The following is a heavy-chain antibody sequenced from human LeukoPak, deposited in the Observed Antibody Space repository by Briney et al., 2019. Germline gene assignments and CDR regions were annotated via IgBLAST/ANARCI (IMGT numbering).Heavy chain of an antibody. CDR2: VSGTGGTT. Sequence: GGSLRLSCAASEFTFSTYAMSWVRQAPGKGLEWVSAVSGTGGTTYYADSVKGRFAVSRDNSKNTVYMEMNSLRAEDTAIYYCAKAVKPMEGAFDVWGQGTMVSVSS. CDR3: AKAVKPMEGAFDV. V-gene: IGHV3-23*01. CDR1: EFTFSTYA. J-gene: IGHJ3*01. D-gene: IGHD2-8*01.